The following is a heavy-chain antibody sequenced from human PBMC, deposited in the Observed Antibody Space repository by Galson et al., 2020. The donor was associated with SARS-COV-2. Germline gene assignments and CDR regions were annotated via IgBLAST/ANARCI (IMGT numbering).Heavy chain of an antibody. CDR3: ARHELQGPYYYDSSGYYGWDY. D-gene: IGHD3-22*01. V-gene: IGHV4-59*08. J-gene: IGHJ4*02. CDR2: IYYSGST. Sequence: SETLSLTCTVSGGSISSYYWSWIRQPPGKGLEWIGYIYYSGSTNYNPSLKSRVTISVDTSKNQFSLKLSSVTAADTAVYYCARHELQGPYYYDSSGYYGWDYWGQGTLVTVSS. CDR1: GGSISSYY.